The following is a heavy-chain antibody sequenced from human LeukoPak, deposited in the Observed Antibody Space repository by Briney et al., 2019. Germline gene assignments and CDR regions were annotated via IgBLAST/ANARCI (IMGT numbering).Heavy chain of an antibody. D-gene: IGHD1/OR15-1a*01. CDR3: ATSESQTKFDY. V-gene: IGHV5-51*01. CDR2: VFPGDSET. Sequence: MAGESLRISCKGSGYSFTSHWIGWVRQMPGKGLEWMGIVFPGDSETLYNPSFQGQVTISADKSTNTANLQWSSLKASDTAMYYCATSESQTKFDYWGQGTLVTVSS. CDR1: GYSFTSHW. J-gene: IGHJ4*02.